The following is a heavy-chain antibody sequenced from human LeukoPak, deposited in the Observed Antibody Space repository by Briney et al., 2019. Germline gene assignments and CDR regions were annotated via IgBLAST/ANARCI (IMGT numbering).Heavy chain of an antibody. CDR2: IIPIFGAA. D-gene: IGHD4-11*01. CDR3: ATTFLDYSNSPYYYYYGMDV. V-gene: IGHV1-69*13. Sequence: ASVKVSCKASGGTFSSYAISWVRQAPGQGLEWMGGIIPIFGAANYAQKFQGRVTITADESTSTAYMELSSLRSEDTAVYYCATTFLDYSNSPYYYYYGMDVWGQGTTVTVSS. CDR1: GGTFSSYA. J-gene: IGHJ6*02.